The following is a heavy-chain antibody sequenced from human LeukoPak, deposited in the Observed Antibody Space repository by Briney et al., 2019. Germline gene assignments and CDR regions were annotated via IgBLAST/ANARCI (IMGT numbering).Heavy chain of an antibody. CDR1: GFTFSSYA. Sequence: GGPLSLSCSASGFTFSSYAMHWVRQAPGKGLEYVSFITSNGGSTYYADSVKGRVTISRDNSKETLYLQMSSLRAEDTALYYCLRDLTGAGDYWGQGTLVTVSS. CDR2: ITSNGGST. V-gene: IGHV3-64D*06. D-gene: IGHD3-10*01. CDR3: LRDLTGAGDY. J-gene: IGHJ4*02.